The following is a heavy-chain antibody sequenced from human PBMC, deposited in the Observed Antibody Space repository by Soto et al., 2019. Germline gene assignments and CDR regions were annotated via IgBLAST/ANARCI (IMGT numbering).Heavy chain of an antibody. D-gene: IGHD3-10*01. CDR2: IIPIFGTA. J-gene: IGHJ6*02. V-gene: IGHV1-69*13. CDR1: GGTLSSYA. Sequence: SVKVSCKASGGTLSSYAISWVRQDNGQGLEWMGGIIPIFGTANYAQKFQGRVTITADESTSTAYMELSSLRSEDTAVYYCARCYYGSGRPHYYYYGMDVWGQGTTVTVSS. CDR3: ARCYYGSGRPHYYYYGMDV.